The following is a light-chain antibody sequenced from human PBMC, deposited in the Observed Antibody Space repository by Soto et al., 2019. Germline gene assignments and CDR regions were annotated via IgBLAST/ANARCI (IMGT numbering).Light chain of an antibody. CDR3: QDYDYSAPWT. J-gene: IGKJ1*01. CDR2: RGS. CDR1: QSIRGNE. V-gene: IGKV3-20*01. Sequence: EVVLTQSPGTLSLSPGERATLSCRASQSIRGNELAWYQQKPGQAPRLLIYRGSSRATGIPDRFSGRGSGTDFNLTISRLEPEDFAVYYCQDYDYSAPWTFGQGTKVEIK.